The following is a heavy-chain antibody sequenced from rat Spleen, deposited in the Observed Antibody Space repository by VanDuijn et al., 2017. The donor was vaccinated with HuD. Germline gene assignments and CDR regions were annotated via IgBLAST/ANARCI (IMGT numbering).Heavy chain of an antibody. V-gene: IGHV5-20*01. Sequence: EVQLVESGGGLVQPGRSMKLSCAASGFTFSNYDMAWVRQAPTKGLEWVASISYDGSSTYYRDSVKGRFTISRDNAKSTLYLQMDSRRSEDTATYYCTTENVSWGQGVMVTVSS. CDR1: GFTFSNYD. J-gene: IGHJ2*01. CDR3: TTENVS. CDR2: ISYDGSST.